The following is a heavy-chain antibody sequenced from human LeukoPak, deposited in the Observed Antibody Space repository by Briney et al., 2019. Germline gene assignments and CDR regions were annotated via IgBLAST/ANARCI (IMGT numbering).Heavy chain of an antibody. CDR2: IYHSGST. Sequence: SQTLSLTCAVPGGSISSGGYSWSWIRQPPGKGLEWIGYIYHSGSTYYNPSLKSRVTISVDRSKNQFSLKLSSVTAADTAVYYCARGFYYFDYWGQGTLVTVSS. CDR1: GGSISSGGYS. J-gene: IGHJ4*02. CDR3: ARGFYYFDY. V-gene: IGHV4-30-2*01.